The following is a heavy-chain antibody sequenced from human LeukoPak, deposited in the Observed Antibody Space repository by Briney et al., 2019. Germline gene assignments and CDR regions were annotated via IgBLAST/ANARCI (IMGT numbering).Heavy chain of an antibody. CDR1: GFTFSSYA. CDR2: ISGSGGST. CDR3: AKDRGTRQAYYYYGMDV. Sequence: PGGSLRLSCAASGFTFSSYAMSWVRQAPGKGLEWVSAISGSGGSTYYADSVKGRFTISRDNSKNTLYLQMNSLRAEDTAVYYCAKDRGTRQAYYYYGMDVWGQGTTVTVS. J-gene: IGHJ6*02. V-gene: IGHV3-23*01. D-gene: IGHD3-10*01.